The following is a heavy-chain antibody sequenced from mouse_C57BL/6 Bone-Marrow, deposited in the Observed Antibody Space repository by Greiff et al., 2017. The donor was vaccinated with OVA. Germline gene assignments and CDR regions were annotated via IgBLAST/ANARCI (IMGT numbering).Heavy chain of an antibody. Sequence: EVNVVESGGDLVKPGGSLKLSCAASGFTFSSYGMSWVRQTPDKRLEWVATISSGGSYTYYPDSVKGRFTISRDNAKNTLYLQMSSLKSEDTAMYYCASPSYYYGSSYDAYWGQGTLVTVSA. J-gene: IGHJ3*01. D-gene: IGHD1-1*01. CDR1: GFTFSSYG. CDR3: ASPSYYYGSSYDAY. CDR2: ISSGGSYT. V-gene: IGHV5-6*01.